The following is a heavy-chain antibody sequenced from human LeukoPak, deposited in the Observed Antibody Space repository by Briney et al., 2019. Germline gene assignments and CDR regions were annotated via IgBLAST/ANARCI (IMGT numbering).Heavy chain of an antibody. CDR1: GFTFSTYG. J-gene: IGHJ6*02. V-gene: IGHV3-33*01. D-gene: IGHD3-9*01. CDR3: ARDQPDYDILTGARGTYYYYGMDV. Sequence: PGGSLRLSCAASGFTFSTYGMHWVRQAPGKGLEWVAVIWYDGSNKYYADSVKGRFTISRDNSKNTLYLQMNSLRAEDTAVYYCARDQPDYDILTGARGTYYYYGMDVWGQGTTVTVSS. CDR2: IWYDGSNK.